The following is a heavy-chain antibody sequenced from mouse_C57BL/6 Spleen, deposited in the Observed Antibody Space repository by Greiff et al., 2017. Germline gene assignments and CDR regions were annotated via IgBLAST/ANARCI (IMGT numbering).Heavy chain of an antibody. Sequence: EVKLQESGPELVKPGASVKIPCKASGYTFTDYNMDWVKQSHGKSLEWIGDINPNNGGTIYNQKFKGKATLTVDKSSSTAYMELRSLTSEDTAVYYCARKGDLLPRYFDVWGTGTTVTVSS. J-gene: IGHJ1*03. CDR3: ARKGDLLPRYFDV. CDR2: INPNNGGT. CDR1: GYTFTDYN. V-gene: IGHV1-18*01. D-gene: IGHD1-1*01.